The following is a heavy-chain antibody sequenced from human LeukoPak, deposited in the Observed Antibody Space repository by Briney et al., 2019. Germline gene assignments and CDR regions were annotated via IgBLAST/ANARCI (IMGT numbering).Heavy chain of an antibody. D-gene: IGHD1-26*01. CDR3: ARVPTLGIYYYYHYMDV. CDR1: GYTITSYD. Sequence: ASVKVSCKASGYTITSYDINWVRRATGQGLEWMGWMNPNTGNTGYAQKFQGRITITRDISINTAYMELSSLRSDDTAVYYCARVPTLGIYYYYHYMDVWGKGTTVTVSS. J-gene: IGHJ6*03. CDR2: MNPNTGNT. V-gene: IGHV1-8*03.